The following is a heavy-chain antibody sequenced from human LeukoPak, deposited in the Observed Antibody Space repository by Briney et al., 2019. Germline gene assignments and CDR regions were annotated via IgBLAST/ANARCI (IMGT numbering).Heavy chain of an antibody. CDR2: IYYSGST. Sequence: SETLSLTCSVSGVSISSYHWSWIRQPPGKGLEWIGYIYYSGSTNYNPSLKSRVTISVDTSKNQFSLKLSSVTAADTAVYYCARDRVGGDAFDIWGQGTMVTVSS. CDR3: ARDRVGGDAFDI. D-gene: IGHD3-10*01. CDR1: GVSISSYH. J-gene: IGHJ3*02. V-gene: IGHV4-59*01.